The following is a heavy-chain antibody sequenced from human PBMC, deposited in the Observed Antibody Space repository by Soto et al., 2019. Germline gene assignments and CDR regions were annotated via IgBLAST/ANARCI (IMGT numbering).Heavy chain of an antibody. Sequence: EVQLVESGGGLVQPGGSLRLSCAASGFTFSSYWMSWVRQAPGKGLEWVANIKQDGSEKYYVDSVKGRFTISRDNAKNSLYLQMNSLRAEDTAVYYCARIRYSSSWYVNRFDYWGQGTLVTVSS. J-gene: IGHJ4*02. CDR1: GFTFSSYW. V-gene: IGHV3-7*01. CDR2: IKQDGSEK. D-gene: IGHD6-13*01. CDR3: ARIRYSSSWYVNRFDY.